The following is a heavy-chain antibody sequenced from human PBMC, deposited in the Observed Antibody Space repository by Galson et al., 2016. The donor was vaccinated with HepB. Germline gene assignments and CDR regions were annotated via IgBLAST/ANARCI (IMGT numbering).Heavy chain of an antibody. D-gene: IGHD3-10*01. J-gene: IGHJ4*02. V-gene: IGHV4-34*01. Sequence: SETLSLTCAVYGGSFSGFYWNWIRQPPGKGLEWIGEINHSGSTNYNPSLKSRLTISLDTSKNQFSLKLSSVTAADTAVYYCARGRGKGVTMIRKVIPHYYFDYWGQGTLVTVSS. CDR3: ARGRGKGVTMIRKVIPHYYFDY. CDR2: INHSGST. CDR1: GGSFSGFY.